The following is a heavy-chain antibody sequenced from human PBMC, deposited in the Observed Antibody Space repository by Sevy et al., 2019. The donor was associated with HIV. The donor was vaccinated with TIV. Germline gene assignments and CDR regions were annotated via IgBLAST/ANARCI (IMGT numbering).Heavy chain of an antibody. CDR2: INQDGSER. V-gene: IGHV3-7*01. CDR1: GFTFSSYW. D-gene: IGHD6-13*01. J-gene: IGHJ5*01. CDR3: ARGPLISGAGFS. Sequence: GGSLRLSCATSGFTFSSYWMSWVRQAPGKGLEWVANINQDGSERFYVDSVKGRFTISKDNANNSLYLQMNSLSAEDTAVYYCARGPLISGAGFSLGHGTMVTVSS.